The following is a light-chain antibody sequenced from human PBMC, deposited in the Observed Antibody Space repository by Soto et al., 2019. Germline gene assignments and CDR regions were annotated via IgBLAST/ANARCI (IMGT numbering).Light chain of an antibody. V-gene: IGLV1-51*01. Sequence: QTVLAQPPSVSSAPGPKGTTSFSGSNXNIGGNSVSWYQQLPRTAPKLLIDDDNKRPSGIPDRFSGSKSGPSATLGITGFQTGDEADYYCGSWDSSRSAYVFGTGTKGTV. CDR3: GSWDSSRSAYV. CDR2: DDN. J-gene: IGLJ1*01. CDR1: NXNIGGNS.